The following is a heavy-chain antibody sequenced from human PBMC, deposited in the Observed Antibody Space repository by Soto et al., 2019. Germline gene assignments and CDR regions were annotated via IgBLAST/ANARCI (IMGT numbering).Heavy chain of an antibody. CDR2: ISAYNGNT. D-gene: IGHD2-2*01. J-gene: IGHJ5*02. V-gene: IGHV1-18*01. CDR1: GYTFTSYG. Sequence: ASVKVSCKASGYTFTSYGISWVRQAPGQGLEWMGWISAYNGNTNYAQKLQGGVTMTTDTSTSTAYMELRSLRSDDTAVYYCARPVYCSSTSCYWFDPWGQGTLVTVSS. CDR3: ARPVYCSSTSCYWFDP.